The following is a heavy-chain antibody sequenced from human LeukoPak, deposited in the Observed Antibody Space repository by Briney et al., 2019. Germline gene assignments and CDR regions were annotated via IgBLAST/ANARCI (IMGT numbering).Heavy chain of an antibody. D-gene: IGHD2-2*01. CDR2: IYYSGST. CDR1: GGSISSYY. V-gene: IGHV4-59*12. Sequence: SETLSLTCTVSGGSISSYYWSWIRQTPGKGLEWIGYIYYSGSTYYNPSLKSRVTISVDTSKNQFSLKLSSVTAADTAVYYCARGTGCSSTSCYYNWFDPWGQGTLVTVSS. CDR3: ARGTGCSSTSCYYNWFDP. J-gene: IGHJ5*02.